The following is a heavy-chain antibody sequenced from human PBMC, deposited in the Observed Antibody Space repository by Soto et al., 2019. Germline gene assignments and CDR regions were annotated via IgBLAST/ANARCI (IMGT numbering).Heavy chain of an antibody. CDR3: AKDIVTTIFVRYCYYYGLEV. CDR1: VFTFSSYA. D-gene: IGHD3-3*01. J-gene: IGHJ6*01. V-gene: IGHV3-23*01. Sequence: PVGSLRLSCASSVFTFSSYAMSCVRHSPGKWLEWVSTISGSGGSTYYADSVKGRFTISRDNSKNTLYLQMNSLRAEDTAVYYCAKDIVTTIFVRYCYYYGLEVWGQGTTVSVSS. CDR2: ISGSGGST.